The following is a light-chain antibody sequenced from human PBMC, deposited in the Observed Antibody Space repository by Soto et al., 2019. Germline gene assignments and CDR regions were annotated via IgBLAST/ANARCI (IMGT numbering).Light chain of an antibody. CDR3: SSFTRSSTRV. Sequence: QPVLTQPASGSGSPGQSSAISCTGTSSDVGAYDYVSWYQQHPDKAPKLMIYEVSNRPSGVSNRFSGSKSVNTATLTISGLQAEDEADYYCSSFTRSSTRVFGTGPKVTVL. J-gene: IGLJ1*01. CDR1: SSDVGAYDY. CDR2: EVS. V-gene: IGLV2-14*03.